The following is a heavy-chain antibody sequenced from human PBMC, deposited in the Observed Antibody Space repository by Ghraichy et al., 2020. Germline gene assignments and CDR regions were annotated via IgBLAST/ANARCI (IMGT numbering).Heavy chain of an antibody. V-gene: IGHV1-18*01. CDR3: ARGRVVTTDY. J-gene: IGHJ4*02. Sequence: ASVKVSCKASGYTFTTYTISWVRQAPRQGLECMGWISTYNGNTNYAQKLQGRVTMTTDTSTSTAYMELRSLRSDDTAVYYCARGRVVTTDYWGQGTLVTVSS. CDR1: GYTFTTYT. CDR2: ISTYNGNT. D-gene: IGHD2-21*02.